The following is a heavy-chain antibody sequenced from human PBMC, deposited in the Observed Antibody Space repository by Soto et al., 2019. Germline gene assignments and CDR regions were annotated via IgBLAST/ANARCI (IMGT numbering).Heavy chain of an antibody. V-gene: IGHV3-7*03. CDR3: ARYRDVFGSVYPYYFDY. CDR2: IRQDGSET. J-gene: IGHJ4*02. D-gene: IGHD3-3*01. Sequence: EVQLVESGGGLVQPGGSLRLSCAASGFTFSSYWMSWVRQAPGKGLEWVANIRQDGSETYYVDSVKGRFTISRDNAKNSLYLKRNSLRAEDTAVYYCARYRDVFGSVYPYYFDYGGQGTLVTVSS. CDR1: GFTFSSYW.